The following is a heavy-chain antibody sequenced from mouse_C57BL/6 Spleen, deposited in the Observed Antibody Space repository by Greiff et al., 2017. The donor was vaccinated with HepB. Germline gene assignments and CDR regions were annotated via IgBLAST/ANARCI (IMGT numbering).Heavy chain of an antibody. CDR2: FYPGGGSI. CDR1: GYTFTEYT. V-gene: IGHV1-62-2*01. D-gene: IGHD4-1*01. Sequence: VKLQQSGAELVKPGASVKLSCKASGYTFTEYTIHWVKQRPGQGLEWIGWFYPGGGSIKYNEKFKDKATLTADKSSSTVYMELSRLTSEDSAVYFCARHEGGELGRGYYFDYWGQGTTLTVSS. J-gene: IGHJ2*01. CDR3: ARHEGGELGRGYYFDY.